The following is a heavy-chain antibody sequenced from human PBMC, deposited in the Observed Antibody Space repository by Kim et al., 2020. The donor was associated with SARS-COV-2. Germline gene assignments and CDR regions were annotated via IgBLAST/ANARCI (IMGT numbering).Heavy chain of an antibody. CDR3: AKDMGFLRSARGTTSHYYYYYGMDV. Sequence: GGSLRLSCAASGFTFDDYAMHWVRQAPGKGLEWVSGISWNSGSIGYADSVKGRFTISRDNAKNSLYLQMNSLRAEDTALYYCAKDMGFLRSARGTTSHYYYYYGMDVWGQGTTVTVSS. J-gene: IGHJ6*02. D-gene: IGHD4-17*01. CDR1: GFTFDDYA. CDR2: ISWNSGSI. V-gene: IGHV3-9*01.